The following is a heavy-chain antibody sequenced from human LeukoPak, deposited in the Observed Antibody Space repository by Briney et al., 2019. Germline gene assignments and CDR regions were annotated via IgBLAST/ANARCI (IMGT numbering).Heavy chain of an antibody. Sequence: PSETLSLTCTVSGGSISSYYWSWIRQPPGKGLEWIGYIYYSGSTNYNPSLKSRVTIPVDTSKNQFSLKLSSVTAADTAEYYCARVTYYDFWSGYYPDYWGQGTLVTVSS. CDR2: IYYSGST. V-gene: IGHV4-59*01. CDR1: GGSISSYY. D-gene: IGHD3-3*01. CDR3: ARVTYYDFWSGYYPDY. J-gene: IGHJ4*02.